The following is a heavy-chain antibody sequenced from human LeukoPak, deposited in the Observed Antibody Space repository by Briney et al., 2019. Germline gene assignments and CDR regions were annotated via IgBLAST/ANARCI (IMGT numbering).Heavy chain of an antibody. CDR3: ARAVGTSRNFFDY. CDR1: GYSIRSGYY. Sequence: SETLSLTCTVSGYSIRSGYYWGWIRQPPGKGLEWIGSIYHSGSTYYNPSLKSRVTISVDTSKNQFSLNLSSVTAADTAMYYCARAVGTSRNFFDYWGQGTLVTVSS. D-gene: IGHD4-23*01. J-gene: IGHJ4*02. CDR2: IYHSGST. V-gene: IGHV4-38-2*02.